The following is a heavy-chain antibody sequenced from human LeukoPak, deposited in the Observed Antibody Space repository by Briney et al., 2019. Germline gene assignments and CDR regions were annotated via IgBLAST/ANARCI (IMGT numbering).Heavy chain of an antibody. V-gene: IGHV1-46*01. Sequence: AXVKVSCKASGYTFTSYYMHWVRQAPGQGLEWMGIINPSGGSTSYAQKFQGRVTMTRDTSTSTVYMELSSLRSEDTAVYYCARDSRETYYYDSRWGADAFDIWGQGTMVTVSS. CDR2: INPSGGST. CDR3: ARDSRETYYYDSRWGADAFDI. D-gene: IGHD3-22*01. J-gene: IGHJ3*02. CDR1: GYTFTSYY.